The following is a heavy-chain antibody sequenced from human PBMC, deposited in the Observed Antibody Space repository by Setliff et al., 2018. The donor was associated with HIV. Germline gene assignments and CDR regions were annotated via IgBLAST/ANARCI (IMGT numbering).Heavy chain of an antibody. Sequence: SETLSLTCAVSGYSIRSGYYWGWIRQSPGKGLEWIGTMFRTGTSYYNPSLTSRVTISQDTSKNQFSLELTSVTAADTAVYYCATVDGTRCLDYWGQGKLVTVSS. J-gene: IGHJ4*02. CDR2: MFRTGTS. D-gene: IGHD1-1*01. CDR1: GYSIRSGYY. V-gene: IGHV4-38-2*01. CDR3: ATVDGTRCLDY.